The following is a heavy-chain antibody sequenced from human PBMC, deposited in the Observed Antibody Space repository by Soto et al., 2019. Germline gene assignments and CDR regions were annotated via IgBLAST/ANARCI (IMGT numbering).Heavy chain of an antibody. Sequence: ASVKVSCKASGYTFTSYDINWVRQATGQGLEWMGWMNPNSGNTGYAQKFQGRVTMTRNTSISTAYMELSSLRSEDTAVYYCARGSEVATIDYYYYYMDVWGKGTTVTVSS. D-gene: IGHD5-12*01. V-gene: IGHV1-8*01. J-gene: IGHJ6*03. CDR1: GYTFTSYD. CDR2: MNPNSGNT. CDR3: ARGSEVATIDYYYYYMDV.